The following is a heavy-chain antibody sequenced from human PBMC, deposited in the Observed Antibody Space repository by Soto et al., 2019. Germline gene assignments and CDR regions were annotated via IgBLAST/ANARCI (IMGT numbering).Heavy chain of an antibody. Sequence: WESLRLSWAASGFVVSSDYMNWVRQAPWKALEGVAIIYSDGTIDSAKSVGSRVTIPRDKSQNTVYAQMHRLTVEDTVDSYCARGGACSGSKYCGQGTLVTVYS. D-gene: IGHD2-15*01. CDR2: IYSDGTI. V-gene: IGHV3-53*01. J-gene: IGHJ4*02. CDR1: GFVVSSDY. CDR3: ARGGACSGSKY.